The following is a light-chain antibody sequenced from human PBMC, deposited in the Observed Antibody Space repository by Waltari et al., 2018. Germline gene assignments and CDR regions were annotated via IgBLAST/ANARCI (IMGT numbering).Light chain of an antibody. J-gene: IGKJ1*01. Sequence: EVVLTQSPGTLSLSPGERATISCRASQSVSRALAWYQQKPGQAPRLLIYCASIRATGIPDRFSGSGSGTDFSLTISRLEPADSAMYYCQHYVRLPATFGQGTKVEIK. CDR1: QSVSRA. V-gene: IGKV3-20*01. CDR2: CAS. CDR3: QHYVRLPAT.